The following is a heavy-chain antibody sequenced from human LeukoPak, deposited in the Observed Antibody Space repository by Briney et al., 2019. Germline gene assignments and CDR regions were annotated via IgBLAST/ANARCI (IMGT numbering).Heavy chain of an antibody. CDR2: IIPIFGTA. V-gene: IGHV1-69*01. D-gene: IGHD6-6*01. J-gene: IGHJ6*03. CDR3: ARDPPGYSSSSDPYYYYYMDV. CDR1: GGTFSSYA. Sequence: SVKVSCKASGGTFSSYAISWVGQAPGQGLEWMGGIIPIFGTANYAQKFQGRVTITADESTSTAYMELSSLRSEDTAVYYCARDPPGYSSSSDPYYYYYMDVWGKGTTVTVSS.